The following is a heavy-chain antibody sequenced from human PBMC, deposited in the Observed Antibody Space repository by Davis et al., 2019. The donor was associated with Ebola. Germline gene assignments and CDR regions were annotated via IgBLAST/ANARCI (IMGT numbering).Heavy chain of an antibody. CDR2: ISGYTGNT. D-gene: IGHD3-3*01. CDR1: GYTFTSYG. J-gene: IGHJ6*02. Sequence: ASVKVSCKASGYTFTSYGISWVRQAPGQGLEWMGWISGYTGNTNYAQTLQGRLTMTTDTSTSTAYMALRSLRSDDTAVYYCARGTHDFWSGDGMDVWGQGTTVTVSS. V-gene: IGHV1-18*01. CDR3: ARGTHDFWSGDGMDV.